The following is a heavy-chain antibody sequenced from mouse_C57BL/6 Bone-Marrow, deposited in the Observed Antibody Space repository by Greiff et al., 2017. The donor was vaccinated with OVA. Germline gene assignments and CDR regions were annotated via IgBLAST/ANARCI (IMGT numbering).Heavy chain of an antibody. V-gene: IGHV5-9*04. J-gene: IGHJ3*01. Sequence: EVQVVESGGGLVKPGGSLKLSCAASGFTFSSYTMSWVRQTPEKRLEWVATISGGGGNTYYPDSVKGRFTISRDNAKNTLYLQMSSLRSEDTAVYYCAGHGDLLWLRPWFAYWGQGTLVTVSA. CDR1: GFTFSSYT. D-gene: IGHD2-2*01. CDR3: AGHGDLLWLRPWFAY. CDR2: ISGGGGNT.